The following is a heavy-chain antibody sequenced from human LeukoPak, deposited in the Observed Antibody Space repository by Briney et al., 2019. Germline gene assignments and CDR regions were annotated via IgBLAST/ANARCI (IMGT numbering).Heavy chain of an antibody. Sequence: ASVKDSRKSSGYTFTSYGISWVRQAPGQGLEWMGWISGYNGNTHYAQKLQGRVTMTTDTSTSTAYMELRSLRSDDTAVYYCARDPLSWWQQLGDWFDPWGQGTLVTVPS. CDR3: ARDPLSWWQQLGDWFDP. CDR2: ISGYNGNT. CDR1: GYTFTSYG. J-gene: IGHJ5*01. D-gene: IGHD6-13*01. V-gene: IGHV1-18*01.